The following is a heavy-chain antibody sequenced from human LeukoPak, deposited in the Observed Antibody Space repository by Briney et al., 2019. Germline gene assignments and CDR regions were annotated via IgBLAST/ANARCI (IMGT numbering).Heavy chain of an antibody. CDR1: GFTVSSNY. J-gene: IGHJ4*02. V-gene: IGHV3-53*01. Sequence: PGGSLRLSCAASGFTVSSNYMSWVRQAPGKGLEWVSVIYSGGSTYYADSVKGRFTISRDNSKNTLYLQMNGLRAEDTAVYYCARGSREWFPCWWGQGTLVAVSS. D-gene: IGHD3-3*01. CDR3: ARGSREWFPCW. CDR2: IYSGGST.